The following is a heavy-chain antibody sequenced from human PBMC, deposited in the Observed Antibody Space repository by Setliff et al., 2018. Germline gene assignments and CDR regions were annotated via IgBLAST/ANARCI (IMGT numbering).Heavy chain of an antibody. CDR3: ATDHMPASGTSAFDI. V-gene: IGHV1-69*05. J-gene: IGHJ3*02. CDR2: IIPIFGTS. CDR1: GGTFNTYV. Sequence: ASVKVSCKASGGTFNTYVISWVRQAPSQGLEWMGMIIPIFGTSNYAQKFQARVTMTTDESTSTAYMELSSLTSEDTAVYYCATDHMPASGTSAFDIWGQGTVVT. D-gene: IGHD6-13*01.